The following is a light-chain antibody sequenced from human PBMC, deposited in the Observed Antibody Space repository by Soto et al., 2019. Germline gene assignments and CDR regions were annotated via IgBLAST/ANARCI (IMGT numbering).Light chain of an antibody. J-gene: IGLJ3*02. CDR2: GNS. CDR1: SSNIGAGYD. Sequence: QSVLTQPPSVSGAPGQRVTISCTGSSSNIGAGYDVHWYQQLPGTAPKLLIYGNSNRPSGVPDRFSGSKAGTSASLAITGFQAEDEADSYCPSSGSRPSGWVFGGGTKLTVL. V-gene: IGLV1-40*01. CDR3: PSSGSRPSGWV.